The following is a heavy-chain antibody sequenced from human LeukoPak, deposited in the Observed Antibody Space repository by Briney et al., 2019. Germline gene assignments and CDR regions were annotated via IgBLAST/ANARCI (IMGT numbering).Heavy chain of an antibody. D-gene: IGHD5-18*01. V-gene: IGHV3-30*02. CDR2: IRYDGSNK. J-gene: IGHJ4*02. CDR1: GFTFSSYG. Sequence: GGSLRLSCAASGFTFSSYGMHWVRQAPGKGLEWVAFIRYDGSNKYYADSVKGRFTISRDNSKNTLYLQMNSLRAEDTAVYYCAEDSDSYGLTLEWYDYWGQGTLVTVSS. CDR3: AEDSDSYGLTLEWYDY.